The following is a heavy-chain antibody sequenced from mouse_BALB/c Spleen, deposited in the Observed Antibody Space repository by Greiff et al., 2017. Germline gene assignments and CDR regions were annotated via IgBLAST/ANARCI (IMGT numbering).Heavy chain of an antibody. V-gene: IGHV5-17*02. CDR2: ISSGSSTI. Sequence: EVQRVESGGGLVQPGGSRKISCAASGFTFSSFGMHWVRQAPEKGLEWVAYISSGSSTIYYADTVKGRFTISRDNPKNTLFLQMTSLRSEDTAMYYCARRRSYAMDYWGQGTSVTVSS. J-gene: IGHJ4*01. CDR3: ARRRSYAMDY. CDR1: GFTFSSFG.